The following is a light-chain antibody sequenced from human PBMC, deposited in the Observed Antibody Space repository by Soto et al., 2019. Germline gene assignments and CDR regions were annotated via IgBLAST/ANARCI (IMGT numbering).Light chain of an antibody. Sequence: QSVLTQPPSVSAAPGQKVIISCSGSSSNIGKNYVSWYQQLPGTAPKLLIYDNNNRASGIPDRFSGSKSGTSATLAISGLQTGDEADYYCGTWDSSLTAVVFGGGTKLTVL. CDR3: GTWDSSLTAVV. CDR1: SSNIGKNY. CDR2: DNN. V-gene: IGLV1-51*01. J-gene: IGLJ2*01.